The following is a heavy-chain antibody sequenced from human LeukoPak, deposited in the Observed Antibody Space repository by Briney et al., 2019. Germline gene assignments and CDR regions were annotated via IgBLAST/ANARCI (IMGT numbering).Heavy chain of an antibody. J-gene: IGHJ4*02. CDR1: NGSISRYY. V-gene: IGHV4-59*08. Sequence: SETLSLTCTVSNGSISRYYWSWIRQPPGKGLEWIGYIYYSGSTNYNPSLKSRVTISVDTSKNQFSLKLSSVTAADTAVYYCATHRTQYYFDYWGQGTLVTVSS. CDR3: ATHRTQYYFDY. D-gene: IGHD1/OR15-1a*01. CDR2: IYYSGST.